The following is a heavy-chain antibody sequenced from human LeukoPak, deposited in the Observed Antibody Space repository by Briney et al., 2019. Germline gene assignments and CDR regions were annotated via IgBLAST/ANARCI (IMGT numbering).Heavy chain of an antibody. Sequence: ASLKVSCKASGYTFTSYYMHWVRQAPGQGLEWLGRINPNSGGTNYAQKFQGRVTMTRDTSISTAYMELSRLRSDDTAVYYCAREIGGYCSSTSCYKSSNYFDYWGQGTLVTVSS. V-gene: IGHV1-2*06. CDR3: AREIGGYCSSTSCYKSSNYFDY. D-gene: IGHD2-2*02. J-gene: IGHJ4*02. CDR2: INPNSGGT. CDR1: GYTFTSYY.